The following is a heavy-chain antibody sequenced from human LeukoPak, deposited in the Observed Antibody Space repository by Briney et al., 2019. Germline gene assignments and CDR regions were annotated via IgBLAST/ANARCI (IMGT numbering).Heavy chain of an antibody. CDR3: ATPPGNYYDSSGPLDY. D-gene: IGHD3-22*01. CDR1: GLSFSTYV. CDR2: IGGSGDST. V-gene: IGHV3-23*01. J-gene: IGHJ4*02. Sequence: GGSLRLSCAASGLSFSTYVLSWVRQTPEKGLEWVSVIGGSGDSTYYADSVKGRFTISRDNSKNTLYLQMNSLRAEDTAVYYCATPPGNYYDSSGPLDYWGQGTLVTVSS.